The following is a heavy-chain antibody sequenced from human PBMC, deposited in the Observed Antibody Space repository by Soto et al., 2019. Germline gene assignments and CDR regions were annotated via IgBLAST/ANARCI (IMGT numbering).Heavy chain of an antibody. D-gene: IGHD3-10*01. CDR2: INHSGST. V-gene: IGHV4-34*01. CDR1: GGSFSGYY. CDR3: ARGFYYYGSGIRNGAFDI. Sequence: PSETLSLTCGVYGGSFSGYYWSWIRQPPGKGLEWIGEINHSGSTNYNPSLKSRVAISVDTSKNRFSLKLSSLTAADTAVYYCARGFYYYGSGIRNGAFDIWGQGTMVTVS. J-gene: IGHJ3*02.